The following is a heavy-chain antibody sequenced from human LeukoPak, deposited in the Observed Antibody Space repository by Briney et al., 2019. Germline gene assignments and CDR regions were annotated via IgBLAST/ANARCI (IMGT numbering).Heavy chain of an antibody. CDR2: IYYSGST. CDR1: GGSISSSSYY. D-gene: IGHD4-23*01. Sequence: SETLSLTCTVSGGSISSSSYYWGWIRQPPGKGLEWIGSIYYSGSTYYNPSLKSQVTISVDTSKNQFSLKLSSVTAADTAVYYCARHRGGNGYYYYGMGVWGQGTTVTVSS. J-gene: IGHJ6*02. CDR3: ARHRGGNGYYYYGMGV. V-gene: IGHV4-39*01.